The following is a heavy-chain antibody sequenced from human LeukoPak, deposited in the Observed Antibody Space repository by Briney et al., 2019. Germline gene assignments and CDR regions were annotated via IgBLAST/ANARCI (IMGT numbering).Heavy chain of an antibody. Sequence: GGSLRLSCAASGFTFSSYAMSWVRQAPGKGLEWVSFVSGRGGSTYYADSVKDRFTISRDNSKNTLYLQMNSLRTEDTAVYYCARTPAAEDYWGQGTLVTVSS. CDR2: VSGRGGST. CDR3: ARTPAAEDY. V-gene: IGHV3-23*01. J-gene: IGHJ4*02. D-gene: IGHD6-13*01. CDR1: GFTFSSYA.